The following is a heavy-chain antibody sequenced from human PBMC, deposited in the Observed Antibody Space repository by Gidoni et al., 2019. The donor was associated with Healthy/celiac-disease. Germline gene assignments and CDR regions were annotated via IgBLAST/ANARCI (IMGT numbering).Heavy chain of an antibody. V-gene: IGHV3-23*01. CDR1: GFTLSSYA. CDR3: AKDPHIVVVTAIGGANWFDP. CDR2: ISGRGGST. Sequence: GFTLSSYAMSWVRQAPRKGLEWVSAISGRGGSTYYADSVKGRFTISRENSKNPLYLQMLSLRAEDTAVYYCAKDPHIVVVTAIGGANWFDPWGQGTLVTVSS. D-gene: IGHD2-21*02. J-gene: IGHJ5*02.